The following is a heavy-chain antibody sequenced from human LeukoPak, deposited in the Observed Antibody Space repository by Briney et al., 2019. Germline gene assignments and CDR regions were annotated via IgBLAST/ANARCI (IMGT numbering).Heavy chain of an antibody. V-gene: IGHV3-23*01. CDR1: GFTFSSYA. CDR2: ISGSGVTT. Sequence: GGSLRLSCVASGFTFSSYAMGWVRQAPGKGLEWVSAISGSGVTTHYAGSVKGRFSISRDNSKNTLYLQMDSLRAEDTALYYCAKRVVVGATSPYSDFQDWGQGALVTVSS. CDR3: AKRVVVGATSPYSDFQD. J-gene: IGHJ1*01. D-gene: IGHD1-26*01.